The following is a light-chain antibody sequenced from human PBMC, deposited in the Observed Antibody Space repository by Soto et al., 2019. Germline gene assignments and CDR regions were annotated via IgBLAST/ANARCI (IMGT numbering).Light chain of an antibody. CDR2: EVT. Sequence: QSALTQPASVSGSHGQSITISCTGSTSDIGTYKSVSWYQHHPGKAPRLIIYEVTNRPSGVSHRFSGSKSGNTASLTISGLQAEDEADYYCSSYLSSSALGFGGGTKLTVL. CDR1: TSDIGTYKS. J-gene: IGLJ3*02. CDR3: SSYLSSSALG. V-gene: IGLV2-14*01.